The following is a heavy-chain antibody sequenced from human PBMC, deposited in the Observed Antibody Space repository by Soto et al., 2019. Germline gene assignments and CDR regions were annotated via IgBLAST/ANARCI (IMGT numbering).Heavy chain of an antibody. D-gene: IGHD3-22*01. V-gene: IGHV4-59*01. CDR2: IYYSGST. CDR3: ARVRSADYYDSSGYYSFDY. Sequence: SETLSLTCTVSGGSISSYYWSWIRQPPGKGLEWIGYIYYSGSTNYNPSLKSRVTISVDTSKNQFSLKLSSVTAADTAVYYCARVRSADYYDSSGYYSFDYWGQGTLVTVSS. CDR1: GGSISSYY. J-gene: IGHJ4*02.